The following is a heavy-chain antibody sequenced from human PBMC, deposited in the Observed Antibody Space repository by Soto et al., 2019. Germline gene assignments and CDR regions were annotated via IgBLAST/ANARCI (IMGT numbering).Heavy chain of an antibody. Sequence: QVQLVESGGGVVQPGRSLRLSCAASGFTLSSYGVHWVRQAPGKGLEWVAVISNDGSRKNYADSVTGRFTISRDNSKNTVYLQMNSLRGDDAAVYYCAKDDGAGGGWGQGTLVTVSS. V-gene: IGHV3-30*18. CDR3: AKDDGAGGG. CDR1: GFTLSSYG. J-gene: IGHJ4*02. D-gene: IGHD4-17*01. CDR2: ISNDGSRK.